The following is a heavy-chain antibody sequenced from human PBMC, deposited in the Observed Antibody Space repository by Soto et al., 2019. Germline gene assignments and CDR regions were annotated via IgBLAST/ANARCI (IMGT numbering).Heavy chain of an antibody. CDR1: GGSFSGYY. J-gene: IGHJ4*02. CDR3: ARAYSSGWYGY. Sequence: QVQLQQWGAGLLKPSETLSLTCAVYGGSFSGYYWSWIRQPPGKGLEWIGEINHSGSTNYNPSLKSRVTISVDTSKNQFSLTLSSVTAADTAVYYCARAYSSGWYGYWGQGTLVTVSS. CDR2: INHSGST. D-gene: IGHD6-19*01. V-gene: IGHV4-34*01.